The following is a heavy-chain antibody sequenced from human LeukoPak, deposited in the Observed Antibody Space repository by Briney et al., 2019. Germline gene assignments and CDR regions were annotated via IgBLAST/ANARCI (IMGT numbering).Heavy chain of an antibody. CDR2: IYYSGST. CDR3: ARESLIAARRGYYYYMDV. D-gene: IGHD6-6*01. CDR1: GGSISSSRYY. J-gene: IGHJ6*03. V-gene: IGHV4-39*02. Sequence: SETLSLTCTVSGGSISSSRYYWGWIRQPPGKGLEWIGSIYYSGSTYYNPSLKSRVTISVDTSKKQFSLKLSSVTAADTAVYYCARESLIAARRGYYYYMDVWGKGTTVTVSS.